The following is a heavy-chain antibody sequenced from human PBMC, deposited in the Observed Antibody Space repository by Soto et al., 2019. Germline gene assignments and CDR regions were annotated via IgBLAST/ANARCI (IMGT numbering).Heavy chain of an antibody. CDR3: AKGYSGYDYGY. V-gene: IGHV3-74*01. Sequence: LRLSCAASGFTFRSYWMHWVRQAPGKGRVWVSRIDSDGSGTSYADSVKGRFTISRDNAKNTLYLQMNSLRAQDTAVYYCAKGYSGYDYGYWGQGTLVTVSS. J-gene: IGHJ4*02. CDR2: IDSDGSGT. CDR1: GFTFRSYW. D-gene: IGHD5-12*01.